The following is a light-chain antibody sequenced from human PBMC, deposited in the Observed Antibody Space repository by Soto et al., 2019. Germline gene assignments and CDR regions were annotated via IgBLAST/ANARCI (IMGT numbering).Light chain of an antibody. CDR1: QSISSW. CDR2: DAS. V-gene: IGKV1-5*01. Sequence: DIRMTQSPTTLSASVGERVAITCRASQSISSWLAWYQQKPGKAPKLLIYDASSLESGVPSRFSGSGSATEFTLTISSLQPDDFATYYCQQYNSYSWTVGQGAKVDIK. CDR3: QQYNSYSWT. J-gene: IGKJ1*01.